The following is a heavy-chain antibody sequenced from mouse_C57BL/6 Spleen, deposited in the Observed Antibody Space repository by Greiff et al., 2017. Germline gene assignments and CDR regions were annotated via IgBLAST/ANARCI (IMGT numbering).Heavy chain of an antibody. CDR1: GFTFSSYA. Sequence: EVKLMESGEGLVKPGGSLKLSCAASGFTFSSYAMSWVRQTPEKRLEWVAYISSGGDYIYYADTVKGRFTISRDNARNTLYLQMSSLKSEDTAMYYCTRDDTTVSFDYWGQGTTLTVSS. D-gene: IGHD1-1*01. V-gene: IGHV5-9-1*02. CDR3: TRDDTTVSFDY. J-gene: IGHJ2*01. CDR2: ISSGGDYI.